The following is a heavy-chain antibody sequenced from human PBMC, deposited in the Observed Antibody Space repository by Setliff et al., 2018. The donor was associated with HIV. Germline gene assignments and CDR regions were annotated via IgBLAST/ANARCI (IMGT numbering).Heavy chain of an antibody. V-gene: IGHV3-49*04. D-gene: IGHD3-10*01. J-gene: IGHJ6*03. CDR1: GFTFVDYA. Sequence: GGSLRLSCTTSGFTFVDYAISWVRQAPGKGLEWVGFIRSEAYGGTAEYAASVKGRFTVSRDDSKNSLYLQMNSLKTEDTAVYYCARGRLLWSGSYYYYYMDVWGKGTTVTVSS. CDR3: ARGRLLWSGSYYYYYMDV. CDR2: IRSEAYGGTA.